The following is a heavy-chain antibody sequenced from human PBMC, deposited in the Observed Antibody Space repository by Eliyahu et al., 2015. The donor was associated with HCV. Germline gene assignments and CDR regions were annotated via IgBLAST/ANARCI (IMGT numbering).Heavy chain of an antibody. J-gene: IGHJ3*02. D-gene: IGHD1-26*01. Sequence: EVQLVESGGGLVQPGRSLRLSCAASGFTFDDYAMHWVRQAPGKGLEWVSGISWNSGSIGYADSVKGRFTISRDNAKNSLYLQMNSLRAEDTALYYCAKDIGYSGTIRGDAFDIWGQGTMVTVSS. CDR1: GFTFDDYA. V-gene: IGHV3-9*01. CDR2: ISWNSGSI. CDR3: AKDIGYSGTIRGDAFDI.